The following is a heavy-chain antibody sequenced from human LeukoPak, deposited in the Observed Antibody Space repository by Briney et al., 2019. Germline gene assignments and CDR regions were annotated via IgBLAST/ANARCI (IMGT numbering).Heavy chain of an antibody. CDR2: IYYSGST. V-gene: IGHV4-31*03. D-gene: IGHD2-2*01. J-gene: IGHJ5*02. CDR1: GGSISSGGYY. Sequence: SQTLSLTCTVSGGSISSGGYYWSWIRQHPGKGLEWIGYIYYSGSTYYNPSLKSRVTIPVDTSKNQFSLKLSSVTGADTAVYYCARAMGGAGIVVVPANWFDPWGQGTLGTVSS. CDR3: ARAMGGAGIVVVPANWFDP.